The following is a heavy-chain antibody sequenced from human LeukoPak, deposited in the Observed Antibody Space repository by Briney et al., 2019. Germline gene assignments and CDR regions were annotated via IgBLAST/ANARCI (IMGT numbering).Heavy chain of an antibody. Sequence: WIRQPPGKALEWIGSIYYSGSTYYNPSLKSRVTISVDTSKNQFSLKLSSVTAADTAVYYCARHRGQPGAFDIWGQGTMVTVSS. CDR3: ARHRGQPGAFDI. J-gene: IGHJ3*02. D-gene: IGHD3-10*01. V-gene: IGHV4-39*01. CDR2: IYYSGST.